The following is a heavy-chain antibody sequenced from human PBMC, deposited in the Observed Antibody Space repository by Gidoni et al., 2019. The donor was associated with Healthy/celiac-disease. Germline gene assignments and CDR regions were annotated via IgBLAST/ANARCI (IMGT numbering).Heavy chain of an antibody. V-gene: IGHV3-21*01. CDR2: ISSSSSYI. D-gene: IGHD2-2*01. CDR3: ASGRPTLEYPLNYYYYGMDV. J-gene: IGHJ6*02. CDR1: GFTARPYT. Sequence: EVQLVEYGGGLLKPGGSRGLPCAACGFTARPYTLTGVRQAPGTGLEWVSSISSSSSYIYYAASVKGRFTISRDNAKNSLYLQMNSLGAEDTAVYNCASGRPTLEYPLNYYYYGMDVWGQGTTVTVSS.